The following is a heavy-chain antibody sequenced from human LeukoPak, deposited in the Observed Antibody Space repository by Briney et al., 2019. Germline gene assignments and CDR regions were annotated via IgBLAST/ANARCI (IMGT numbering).Heavy chain of an antibody. CDR2: ISYDGSNK. V-gene: IGHV3-30-3*01. J-gene: IGHJ4*02. CDR1: GFTFSSYA. D-gene: IGHD2-2*01. Sequence: GRSLRLSCAASGFTFSSYAMHWVRQAPGKGLEWVAVISYDGSNKYYADSVKGRFTISRDNAKNSLYLQMNSLRAEDTAVYYCARPAGQREYYFDYWGQGTLVTVSS. CDR3: ARPAGQREYYFDY.